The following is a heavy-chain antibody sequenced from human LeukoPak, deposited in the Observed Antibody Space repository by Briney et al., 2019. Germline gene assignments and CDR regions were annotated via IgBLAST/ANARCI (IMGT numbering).Heavy chain of an antibody. J-gene: IGHJ5*02. CDR1: GFTFSSYG. CDR3: AKWRYSSSWYWFDP. V-gene: IGHV3-23*01. Sequence: GGTLRLSCAASGFTFSSYGMSWVRQAPGKGLEWVSAISGSGGSTYYADSVKGLFTISRDNSKNTLYLQMNSLRAEDTAVYYCAKWRYSSSWYWFDPWGQGTLVTVSS. CDR2: ISGSGGST. D-gene: IGHD6-13*01.